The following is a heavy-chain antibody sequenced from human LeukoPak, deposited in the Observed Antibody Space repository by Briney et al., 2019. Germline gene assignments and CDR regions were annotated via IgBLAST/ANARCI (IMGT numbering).Heavy chain of an antibody. V-gene: IGHV4-4*02. CDR1: GGSISSSNW. Sequence: SETLSLTCAVSGGSISSSNWWSWVRQSPGKGLEWIGEIYHSGSTNYNPSLKSRVTISVDTSKNQFSLKLSSVTAADTAVYYCALSVYYYGMDVWGQGTTVTVSS. CDR2: IYHSGST. CDR3: ALSVYYYGMDV. J-gene: IGHJ6*02.